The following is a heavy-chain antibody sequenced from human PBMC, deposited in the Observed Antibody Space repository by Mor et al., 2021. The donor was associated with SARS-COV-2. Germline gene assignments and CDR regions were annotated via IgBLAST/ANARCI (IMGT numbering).Heavy chain of an antibody. CDR1: SSYG. CDR2: ISYDGSNK. J-gene: IGHJ3*01. V-gene: IGHV3-30*18. CDR3: AKDSGGDAVVTPPF. Sequence: SSYGMHWVRQAPGKGLEWVAVISYDGSNKYYADSVKGRFTISRDNSKNTLYLQMNSLRAEDTAVYYCAKDSGGDAVVTPPF. D-gene: IGHD2-21*02.